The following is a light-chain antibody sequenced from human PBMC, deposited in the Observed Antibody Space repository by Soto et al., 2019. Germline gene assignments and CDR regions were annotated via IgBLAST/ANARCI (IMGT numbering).Light chain of an antibody. J-gene: IGKJ4*01. Sequence: DSDITQSQTTLSAFVGDRVTITCLASQDIGNFLAWYQQKPGKVPKLLIYAASTLQSGVPSRFSGSGSGTDFTLTISSLQPEDVATYYCQKCKVAPFTFGGGTKVDIK. CDR2: AAS. V-gene: IGKV1-27*01. CDR1: QDIGNF. CDR3: QKCKVAPFT.